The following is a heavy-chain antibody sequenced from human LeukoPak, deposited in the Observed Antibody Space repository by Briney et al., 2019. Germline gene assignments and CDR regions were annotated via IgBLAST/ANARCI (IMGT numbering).Heavy chain of an antibody. V-gene: IGHV4-4*02. CDR1: GGSISSSNW. CDR3: ARGGYYDSSGNDAFDI. J-gene: IGHJ3*02. Sequence: SGTLSLTCAVSGGSISSSNWWSWVRQPPGKGLEWIGEIYHSGSTNYNPSLQSRVTISVDKSKNQFSLKLSSVTAADTAVYYCARGGYYDSSGNDAFDIWGQGTMVTVSS. D-gene: IGHD3-22*01. CDR2: IYHSGST.